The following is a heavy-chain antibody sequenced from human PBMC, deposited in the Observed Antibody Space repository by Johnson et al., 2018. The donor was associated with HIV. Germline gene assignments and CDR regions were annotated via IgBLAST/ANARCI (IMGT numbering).Heavy chain of an antibody. CDR2: IGADGDT. Sequence: VQLVESGGGLVQPGGSLRLSCAASGFTFSTYDMHWVRQAIGKGLEWVSVIGADGDTYYPGSVKGRFTISRENAKNTMYLQMNNLRADDTAVYYCAREDTPFGSPHEGDAFDIWGQGTMVTVSS. V-gene: IGHV3-13*01. CDR3: AREDTPFGSPHEGDAFDI. D-gene: IGHD3-16*01. CDR1: GFTFSTYD. J-gene: IGHJ3*02.